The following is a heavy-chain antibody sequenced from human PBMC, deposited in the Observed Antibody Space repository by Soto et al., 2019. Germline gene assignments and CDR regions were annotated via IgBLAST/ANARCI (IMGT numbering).Heavy chain of an antibody. CDR2: IYYRGNA. V-gene: IGHV4-39*01. Sequence: SETLSLTCSVSDDSINSDKYYWGWIRQPPGKGLEWIGSIYYRGNAYYNPSLQTRVTISLDTSKSQFSLKLSSVTAADTAVYYCARGIAAAGTKRFDPWGQGSLVTVSS. CDR3: ARGIAAAGTKRFDP. J-gene: IGHJ5*02. CDR1: DDSINSDKYY. D-gene: IGHD6-13*01.